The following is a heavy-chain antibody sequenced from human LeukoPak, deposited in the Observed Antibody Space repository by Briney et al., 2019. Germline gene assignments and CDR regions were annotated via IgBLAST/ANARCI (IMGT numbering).Heavy chain of an antibody. J-gene: IGHJ4*02. D-gene: IGHD5-12*01. Sequence: KPSETLSLTCTVSGGSTNTYCWSWIRHPAEKGLEWIGRIYPSGSAYYNPSLKSRVTISIDKSKNQFSLRLTSVTAADTAVYYCARDRSGYSEYYFDYWGQGSLVTVSS. CDR3: ARDRSGYSEYYFDY. CDR1: GGSTNTYC. V-gene: IGHV4-4*07. CDR2: IYPSGSA.